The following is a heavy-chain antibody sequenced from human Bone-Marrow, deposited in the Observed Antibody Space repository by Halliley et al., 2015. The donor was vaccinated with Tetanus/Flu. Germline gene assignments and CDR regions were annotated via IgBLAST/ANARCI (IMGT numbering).Heavy chain of an antibody. J-gene: IGHJ1*01. CDR2: INSDESGT. CDR3: TGNIGVPGGGHR. Sequence: VVVSRINSDESGTDYADSVKGRFTFSRDNAKNTLYLQMNSLRAEDTAVYYCTGNIGVPGGGHRWGQGTLVTVSS. D-gene: IGHD3-10*01. V-gene: IGHV3-74*01.